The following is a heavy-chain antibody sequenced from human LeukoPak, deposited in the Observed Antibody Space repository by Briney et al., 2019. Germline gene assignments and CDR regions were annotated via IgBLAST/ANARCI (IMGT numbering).Heavy chain of an antibody. CDR3: ARGPSRVLDY. CDR2: INHSGST. D-gene: IGHD3-10*01. Sequence: SETLSLTCAVYGGSFSGYYWSWIRQPPGKGLEWIGEINHSGSTNYNPSLKSRVTISVDTSKNQFSLKLSSVTAADTAVYYCARGPSRVLDYWGQGTLVTVSS. CDR1: GGSFSGYY. J-gene: IGHJ4*02. V-gene: IGHV4-34*01.